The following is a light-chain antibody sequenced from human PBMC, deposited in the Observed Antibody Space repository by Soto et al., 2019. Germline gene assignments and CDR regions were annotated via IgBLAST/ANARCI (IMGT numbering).Light chain of an antibody. CDR1: PSVPNY. J-gene: IGKJ5*01. V-gene: IGKV3-20*01. Sequence: EIALTQSPATLSLSPGERATLSCRASPSVPNYVAWYQQKPGQAPRLLIYGASSRATGIPDRFSGSGSGTDFTLTITRLEPEDSAVYFCQQYTGPPTTFGQGTRLEIK. CDR2: GAS. CDR3: QQYTGPPTT.